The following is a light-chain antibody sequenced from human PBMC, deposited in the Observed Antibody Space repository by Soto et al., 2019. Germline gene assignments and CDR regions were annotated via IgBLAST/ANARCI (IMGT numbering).Light chain of an antibody. CDR3: SSYTTNITPVV. CDR2: EVN. J-gene: IGLJ2*01. CDR1: SSDIGTYNY. V-gene: IGLV2-14*03. Sequence: QSALTQPASVSGSPGQSITISCTGTSSDIGTYNYVSWYQQHPGNVPKLIIYEVNNRPTGVSYRFSGSKSANTASLTISGLRAEDEADYYCSSYTTNITPVVFGGGTKLTVL.